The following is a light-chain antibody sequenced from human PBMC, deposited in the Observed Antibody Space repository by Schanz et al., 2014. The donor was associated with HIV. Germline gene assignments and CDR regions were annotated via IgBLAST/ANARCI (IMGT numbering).Light chain of an antibody. CDR1: SSNLGTNFQ. Sequence: QSVLTQPPSVSGAPGQRVTISCTGGSSNLGTNFQVHWYQQLPGTAPKLLIFDNTNRPSGVPDRFSGSKSGTSASLAISGLQSEDEADYYCAAWDDSLNGVVFGGGTKLTVL. J-gene: IGLJ2*01. V-gene: IGLV1-40*01. CDR2: DNT. CDR3: AAWDDSLNGVV.